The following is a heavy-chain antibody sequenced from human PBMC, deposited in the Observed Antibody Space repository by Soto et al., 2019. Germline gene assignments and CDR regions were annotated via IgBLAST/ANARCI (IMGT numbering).Heavy chain of an antibody. CDR3: VKDESINWYSGHFRH. J-gene: IGHJ1*01. CDR1: GFTFDDYA. CDR2: INWNSGSI. D-gene: IGHD6-13*01. Sequence: GGSLRLSCAASGFTFDDYAMHWVRQVPGKGLEWVSGINWNSGSIGYGDSVRGRFAISRDNAKNSLHLQMNSLSAEDTAFYYCVKDESINWYSGHFRHWGQGTLVTVSS. V-gene: IGHV3-9*01.